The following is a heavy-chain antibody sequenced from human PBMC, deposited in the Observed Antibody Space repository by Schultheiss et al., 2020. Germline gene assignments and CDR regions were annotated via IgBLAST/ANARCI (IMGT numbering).Heavy chain of an antibody. J-gene: IGHJ4*02. CDR2: IYSGGST. Sequence: GGSLRLSCAASGFTVSSNYMSWVRQAPGKGLEWVSVIYSGGSTYYADSVKGRFTISRDNSKNTLYLQMNSLRAEDTAVYYCARVRRDGYNYVDYWGQGTLVTGYS. V-gene: IGHV3-66*01. CDR3: ARVRRDGYNYVDY. CDR1: GFTVSSNY. D-gene: IGHD5-24*01.